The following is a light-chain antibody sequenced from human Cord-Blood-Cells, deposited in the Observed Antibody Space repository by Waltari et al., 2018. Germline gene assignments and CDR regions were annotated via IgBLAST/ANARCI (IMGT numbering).Light chain of an antibody. CDR3: QQDYNF. CDR2: GAA. CDR1: QSVSSSY. J-gene: IGKJ4*01. Sequence: EIVMTQSPATLSLSPGVRATLSCRASQSVSSSYLSWYQQKPGQAPRLLIYGAATRATGIPARFSGSGSGTDFTLTISSLQPEDFAVYYCQQDYNFFGGGTKVEIK. V-gene: IGKV3D-7*01.